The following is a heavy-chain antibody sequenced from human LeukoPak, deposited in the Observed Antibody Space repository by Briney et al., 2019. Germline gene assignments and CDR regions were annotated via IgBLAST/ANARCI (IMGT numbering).Heavy chain of an antibody. CDR3: ARVQGSSSWYGY. Sequence: ASVKVSCKASGYTFTRYDINWVRQATGQGLEWMGWMNPNSGNTGYAQKFQGRVTMTRNTSISTAYMELSSLRSEDTAVYYCARVQGSSSWYGYWGQGTLVTVSS. CDR1: GYTFTRYD. J-gene: IGHJ4*02. V-gene: IGHV1-8*01. CDR2: MNPNSGNT. D-gene: IGHD6-13*01.